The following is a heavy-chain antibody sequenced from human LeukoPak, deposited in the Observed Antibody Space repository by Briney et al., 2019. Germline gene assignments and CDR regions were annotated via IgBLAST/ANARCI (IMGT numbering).Heavy chain of an antibody. CDR3: ARHSHSSGWYLYAFDI. CDR1: GGSISSSSYY. V-gene: IGHV4-39*01. Sequence: SETLSLTCTVTGGSISSSSYYWGWIRQPPGKGLEWIGSIYYSGSTYYNPSLKSRVTISVDTSKNQFSLKLSSVTAADTAVYYCARHSHSSGWYLYAFDIWGQGTMVTVSS. J-gene: IGHJ3*02. CDR2: IYYSGST. D-gene: IGHD6-19*01.